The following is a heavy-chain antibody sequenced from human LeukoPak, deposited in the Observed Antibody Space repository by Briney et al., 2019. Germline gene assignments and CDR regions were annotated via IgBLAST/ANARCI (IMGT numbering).Heavy chain of an antibody. V-gene: IGHV1-18*01. CDR2: ISAYNGNT. CDR3: AREKSPYYYDSSGYYRLGDDAFDI. J-gene: IGHJ3*02. CDR1: GYTFTSYG. D-gene: IGHD3-22*01. Sequence: ASVKVSCKASGYTFTSYGISWVRQAPGQGLEWMGWISAYNGNTNYAQKLQGRVTMTTDTSTSTAYMELRSLRSDDTAVYYCAREKSPYYYDSSGYYRLGDDAFDIWGQGTMVTVSS.